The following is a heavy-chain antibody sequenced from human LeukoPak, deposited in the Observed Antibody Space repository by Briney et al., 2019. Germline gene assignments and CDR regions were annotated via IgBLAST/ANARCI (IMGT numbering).Heavy chain of an antibody. D-gene: IGHD5/OR15-5a*01. CDR2: IYYSGST. V-gene: IGHV4-59*08. CDR3: ATLVSTRYYFDY. Sequence: SETLSLTCTVSGESISGFYWTWIRQPPGKGLEWIGYIYYSGSTNYDPSLKSRVTISVDTSKNQFSLKLSSVTAADTAVYFCATLVSTRYYFDYWGQGTLVTVSS. CDR1: GESISGFY. J-gene: IGHJ4*02.